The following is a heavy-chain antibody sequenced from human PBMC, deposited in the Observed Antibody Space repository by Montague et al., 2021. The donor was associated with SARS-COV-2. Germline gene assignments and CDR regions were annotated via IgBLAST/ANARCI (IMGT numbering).Heavy chain of an antibody. D-gene: IGHD3-3*01. Sequence: TLSLTCTVSGGSISSGSYYWSWIRQPAGKGLEWIGRIYTSGSTNYNPSLKSRVTISVDKSKNQFSLKVSSVTAADTAVYYSARADVWSGYLYFDYWGQGTLVTVSS. CDR2: IYTSGST. CDR1: GGSISSGSYY. J-gene: IGHJ4*02. CDR3: ARADVWSGYLYFDY. V-gene: IGHV4-61*02.